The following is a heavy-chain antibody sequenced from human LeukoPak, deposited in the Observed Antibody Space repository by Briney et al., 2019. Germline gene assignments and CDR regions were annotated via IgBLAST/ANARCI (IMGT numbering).Heavy chain of an antibody. D-gene: IGHD1-1*01. CDR1: GFSINTYT. Sequence: PGGSLRLSCDASGFSINTYTMYWVRQAPGQGLEWVSGIRNSDGMTYYADSVRGRFTISTDNSKNTLYLQMNSLRAEGTALYYCAKGLERESRLDSWGQGTLVTVSS. J-gene: IGHJ4*02. V-gene: IGHV3-23*01. CDR3: AKGLERESRLDS. CDR2: IRNSDGMT.